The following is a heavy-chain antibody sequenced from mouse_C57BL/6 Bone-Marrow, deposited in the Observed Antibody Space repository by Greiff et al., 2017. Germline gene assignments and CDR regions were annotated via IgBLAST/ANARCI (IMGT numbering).Heavy chain of an antibody. CDR1: GYTFTDYE. CDR2: IDPEYGGT. CDR3: TRYYYGWYLDV. V-gene: IGHV1-15*01. Sequence: VQLQESGAELVRPGASVTLSCKASGYTFTDYEMHWVKQTPVHGLEWIGAIDPEYGGTAYNQKFTGKAILTADKSSSTAYMELRSLTSEYSAVYFCTRYYYGWYLDVWGTGTTVTVSS. D-gene: IGHD2-1*01. J-gene: IGHJ1*03.